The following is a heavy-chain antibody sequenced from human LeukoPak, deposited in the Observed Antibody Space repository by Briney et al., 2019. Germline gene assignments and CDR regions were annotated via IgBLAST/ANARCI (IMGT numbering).Heavy chain of an antibody. D-gene: IGHD3-22*01. J-gene: IGHJ4*02. Sequence: GGSLRLSCAASGFTLSGYWIHWVRQAPGKGLVWVARINPDGSTTSYADSVKGRITISRDNSKKTLHLRMNSLRAEDSAVYYCAKGGDFDSASYYSHWGQGILVTVSS. V-gene: IGHV3-74*01. CDR1: GFTLSGYW. CDR3: AKGGDFDSASYYSH. CDR2: INPDGSTT.